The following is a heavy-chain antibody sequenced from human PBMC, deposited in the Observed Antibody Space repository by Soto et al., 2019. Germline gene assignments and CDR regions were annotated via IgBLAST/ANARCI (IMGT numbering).Heavy chain of an antibody. CDR3: ARGITADALDI. J-gene: IGHJ3*02. V-gene: IGHV1-2*04. Sequence: QVQLVQSGAEVKKPGASVKVSCKASGFIITGHYMHWMRQAPGQGLEWMGWINPNSGRTNYAQKFQGWVTMTRDTSIGTTYMELSRLKFDDTAVYYCARGITADALDIWGQGTMVTVSS. CDR2: INPNSGRT. CDR1: GFIITGHY. D-gene: IGHD1-20*01.